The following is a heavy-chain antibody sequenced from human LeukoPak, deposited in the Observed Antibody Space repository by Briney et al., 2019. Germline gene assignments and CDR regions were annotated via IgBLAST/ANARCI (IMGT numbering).Heavy chain of an antibody. CDR1: GFTFSSYG. V-gene: IGHV3-30*02. CDR3: AKSDES. Sequence: GGSLRLSCAASGFTFSSYGMHWVRQAPGKGLEWVAFMHYDGINKYYADSVKGRFTISRGNSKNTLYLQMNSLRPEDTAVYYCAKSDESWGQGTLVTVSS. CDR2: MHYDGINK. J-gene: IGHJ5*02.